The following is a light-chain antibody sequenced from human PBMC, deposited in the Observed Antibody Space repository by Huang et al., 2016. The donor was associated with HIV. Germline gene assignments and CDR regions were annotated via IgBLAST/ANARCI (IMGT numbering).Light chain of an antibody. V-gene: IGKV2-28*01. J-gene: IGKJ1*01. CDR3: MQALQTPLT. Sequence: DIVMTQSQLSLPVTPGEPASISCRSSQSLLYRNGYNYVDWYMQKPGQSPQLLIYLGSNRSSGVPDRFSVSGSGTDFTLKISRVEAEDVVVYYCMQALQTPLTFGQGTKVEIK. CDR1: QSLLYRNGYNY. CDR2: LGS.